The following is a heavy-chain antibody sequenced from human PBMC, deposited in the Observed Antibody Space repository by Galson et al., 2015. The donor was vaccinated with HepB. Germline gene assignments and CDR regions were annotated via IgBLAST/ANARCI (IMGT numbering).Heavy chain of an antibody. J-gene: IGHJ6*02. D-gene: IGHD3-16*01. CDR1: AFTFSTHA. Sequence: SLRLSCAASAFTFSTHAMHWVRQAPGKGLEWVAVISFDEGKAYYADSLKGRFTISRDNSKNTLYLQMNSLRAEDTAVYYCARGLGGYYYYTMDVWGQGPTVIVSS. CDR2: ISFDEGKA. CDR3: ARGLGGYYYYTMDV. V-gene: IGHV3-30*04.